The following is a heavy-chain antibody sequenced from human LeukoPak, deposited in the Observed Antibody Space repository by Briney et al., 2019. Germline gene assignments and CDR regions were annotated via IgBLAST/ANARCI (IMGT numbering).Heavy chain of an antibody. CDR3: ARALYYLDTDYYYMDV. V-gene: IGHV1-69*01. CDR1: AGTFSSYA. J-gene: IGHJ6*03. D-gene: IGHD3-22*01. CDR2: IIPIFGTA. Sequence: GSSVKVSCKASAGTFSSYAISWVRQAPGQGLEWMGGIIPIFGTANYAQKFQGRVTITADESTSTAYMELSSLRSEDTAVYYCARALYYLDTDYYYMDVWGKGTTVTVSS.